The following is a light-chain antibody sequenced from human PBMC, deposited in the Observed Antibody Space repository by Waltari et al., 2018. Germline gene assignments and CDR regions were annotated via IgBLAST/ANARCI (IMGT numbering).Light chain of an antibody. J-gene: IGLJ1*01. Sequence: GQSITISCTGTSSDIGAYNFVSWYQKHPGKAPKVMIYDVNNRPSGVSSRFSGSKSGNTASLTISGLQAEDEADYYCSSYTTGSTRYVYGSGTKVTVL. CDR1: SSDIGAYNF. V-gene: IGLV2-14*03. CDR3: SSYTTGSTRYV. CDR2: DVN.